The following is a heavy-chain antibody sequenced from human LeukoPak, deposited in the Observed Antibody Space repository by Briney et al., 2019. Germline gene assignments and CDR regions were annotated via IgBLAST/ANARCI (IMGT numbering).Heavy chain of an antibody. CDR1: GYTFTAQH. CDR3: AWGSRMNFDY. J-gene: IGHJ4*02. D-gene: IGHD3-16*01. CDR2: VHPNGGDT. Sequence: GASVKVSCKTSGYTFTAQHLHWVRRAPGQGLEWMGWVHPNGGDTNYAQKFQGRVTMTRDTSINTAYLELRTLRFDDTAVYYCAWGSRMNFDYWGQGTLVTVPS. V-gene: IGHV1-2*02.